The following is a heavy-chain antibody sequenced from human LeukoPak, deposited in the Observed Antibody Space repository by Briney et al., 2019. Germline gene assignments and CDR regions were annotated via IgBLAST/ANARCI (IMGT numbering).Heavy chain of an antibody. CDR1: GGTFSSYA. J-gene: IGHJ4*02. V-gene: IGHV1-69*01. CDR2: IIPIFGTA. D-gene: IGHD3-22*01. CDR3: ARDGGYAYDSSGYYLG. Sequence: SVKVSCKASGGTFSSYAISWVRQAPGQVLEWMGGIIPIFGTADYAKKFQGRVTITADESTSTAYMELSSLRSEDTAVYYCARDGGYAYDSSGYYLGWGQGTLVTVSS.